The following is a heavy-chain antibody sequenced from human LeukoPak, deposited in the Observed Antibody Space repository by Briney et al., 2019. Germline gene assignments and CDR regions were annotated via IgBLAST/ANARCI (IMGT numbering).Heavy chain of an antibody. CDR2: IYYSGST. D-gene: IGHD3-22*01. V-gene: IGHV4-39*07. CDR1: GGSISSSSDY. J-gene: IGHJ6*02. CDR3: ARGSQLPRGRTYYYDSSGYYLAPHRYGMDV. Sequence: PSETLSLTCTVSGGSISSSSDYWGWIRQPPGKGLEWIGSIYYSGSTYNNPSLKSRVTISVDTSKNQFSLKLSSVTAADTAVYYCARGSQLPRGRTYYYDSSGYYLAPHRYGMDVWGQGTTVTVSS.